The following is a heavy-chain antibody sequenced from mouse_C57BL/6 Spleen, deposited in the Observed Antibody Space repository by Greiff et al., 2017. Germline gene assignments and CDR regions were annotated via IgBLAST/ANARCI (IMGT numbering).Heavy chain of an antibody. CDR2: IWTGGGT. Sequence: VQRVESGPGLVAPSQSLSITCTVSGFSLTSYAISWVRQPPGKGLEWLGVIWTGGGTNYNSALKSRLSISKDNSKSQVFLKMNSLQTDDTARYYCAREVDYYDYYAMDYWGQGTSVTVSS. J-gene: IGHJ4*01. CDR1: GFSLTSYA. CDR3: AREVDYYDYYAMDY. V-gene: IGHV2-9-1*01. D-gene: IGHD1-1*01.